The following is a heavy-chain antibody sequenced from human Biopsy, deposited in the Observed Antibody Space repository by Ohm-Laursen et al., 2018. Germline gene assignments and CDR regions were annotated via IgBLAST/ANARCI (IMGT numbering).Heavy chain of an antibody. V-gene: IGHV3-53*01. J-gene: IGHJ6*02. CDR2: LHDRGVT. D-gene: IGHD3-16*01. CDR3: QGGHLPPGQFYGVDA. CDR1: GITVNDHY. Sequence: GSLSSCAASGITVNDHYMSWVRQAPGKGLEWVSSLHDRGVTYYAGSVKGRFTISGDNSKNTLYLQMNGLRAEDTAVYFCQGGHLPPGQFYGVDAWGQGTTVTVSS.